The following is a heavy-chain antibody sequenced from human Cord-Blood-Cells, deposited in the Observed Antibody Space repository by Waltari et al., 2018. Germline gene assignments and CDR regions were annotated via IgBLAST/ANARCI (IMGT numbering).Heavy chain of an antibody. Sequence: QLQLQESGPGLVKPSETLSLTCTVSGGSISSSSYYWGWIRQPPGQGLEWIGSIYYRGSTDYSPSLKRRVTISVDTSKNRFSLKLSAGTAADTAVYYCARHQTVDLTNFDLWGRGTLVTVSS. CDR3: ARHQTVDLTNFDL. CDR1: GGSISSSSYY. D-gene: IGHD3-3*01. CDR2: IYYRGST. J-gene: IGHJ2*01. V-gene: IGHV4-39*01.